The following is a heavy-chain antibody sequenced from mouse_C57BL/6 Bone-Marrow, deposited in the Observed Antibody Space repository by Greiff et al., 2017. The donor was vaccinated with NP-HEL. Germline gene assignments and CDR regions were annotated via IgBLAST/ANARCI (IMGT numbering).Heavy chain of an antibody. CDR2: INPGSGGT. V-gene: IGHV1-54*01. Sequence: VKLQQSGAELVRPGTSVKVSCKASGYAFTNYLIEWVKQRPGQGLEWIGVINPGSGGTNYNEKFKGKATLTADKSSSTAYMQLSSLTSEDSAVYFCARRGDYDYWGQGTTLTVSS. J-gene: IGHJ2*01. CDR1: GYAFTNYL. D-gene: IGHD2-4*01. CDR3: ARRGDYDY.